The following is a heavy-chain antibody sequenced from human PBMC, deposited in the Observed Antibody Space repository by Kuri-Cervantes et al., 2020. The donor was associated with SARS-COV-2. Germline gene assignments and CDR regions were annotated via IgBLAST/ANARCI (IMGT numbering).Heavy chain of an antibody. CDR1: GFTFSSYG. Sequence: LSLTCAAPGFTFSSYGMHWVRQAPGKGLEWVAVIWYDGSKKYYAASVKGRFTLSRDNSKNTLYLQMNSLRAENTAVYYCAREEWLLSSDYYYYYYGMDVWGQGTTVTVSS. CDR3: AREEWLLSSDYYYYYYGMDV. V-gene: IGHV3-33*08. J-gene: IGHJ6*02. D-gene: IGHD3-3*01. CDR2: IWYDGSKK.